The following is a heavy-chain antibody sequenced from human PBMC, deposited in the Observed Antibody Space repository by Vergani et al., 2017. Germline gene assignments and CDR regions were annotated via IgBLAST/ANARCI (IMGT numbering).Heavy chain of an antibody. D-gene: IGHD3-22*01. J-gene: IGHJ5*02. V-gene: IGHV1-69*01. CDR1: GGTFSSYA. Sequence: QVQLVQSGAEVKKPGSSVKVSCKASGGTFSSYAISWVRQAPGQGLEWMGGIIPIFGTANYAQKFQGIVTITADESTSTAYMELSSLSSEDTAVYYCAREAGWYYYDSSGYPRGWFDPWGQGTLVTVSS. CDR2: IIPIFGTA. CDR3: AREAGWYYYDSSGYPRGWFDP.